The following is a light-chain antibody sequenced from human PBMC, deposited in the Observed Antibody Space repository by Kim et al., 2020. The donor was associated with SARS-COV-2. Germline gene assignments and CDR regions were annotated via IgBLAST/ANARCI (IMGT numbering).Light chain of an antibody. V-gene: IGKV3-11*01. J-gene: IGKJ2*01. CDR3: QQRYNWPAT. CDR1: QSVSNS. Sequence: SLSPGERAARSCRASQSVSNSLAWYQQKPGQAPRLLIYDASNRATGIPVRFSGSGSGTDFTLTISSLEPEDFAVYYCQQRYNWPATFGQGTKLEI. CDR2: DAS.